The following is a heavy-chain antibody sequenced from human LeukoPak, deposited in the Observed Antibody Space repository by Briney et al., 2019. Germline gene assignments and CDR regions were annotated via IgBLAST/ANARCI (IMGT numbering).Heavy chain of an antibody. CDR2: VSGSGGST. CDR1: GFTFNSYA. Sequence: GGSLRFSCAASGFTFNSYAMNWVRQAPGKGLEWVSSVSGSGGSTYYADSVRGRFTISRDNSRNTLYLQMNSLRVDDTAVYYCAKLTSWLQQHNFDFWGQGALVTVSS. V-gene: IGHV3-23*01. CDR3: AKLTSWLQQHNFDF. J-gene: IGHJ4*02. D-gene: IGHD5-24*01.